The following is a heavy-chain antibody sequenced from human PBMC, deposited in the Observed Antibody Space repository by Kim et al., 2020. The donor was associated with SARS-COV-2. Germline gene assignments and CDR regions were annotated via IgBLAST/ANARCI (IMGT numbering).Heavy chain of an antibody. CDR1: GYSFTSYW. CDR3: ARSTPLAYCGGDCYSRFDY. J-gene: IGHJ4*02. D-gene: IGHD2-21*01. V-gene: IGHV5-51*01. Sequence: GESLKISCKGSGYSFTSYWIGWVRQMPGKGLEWMGIIYPGDSDTRYSPSFQGQVTISADKSISTAYLQWSSLKASDTAMYYCARSTPLAYCGGDCYSRFDYWGQGTLVTVSS. CDR2: IYPGDSDT.